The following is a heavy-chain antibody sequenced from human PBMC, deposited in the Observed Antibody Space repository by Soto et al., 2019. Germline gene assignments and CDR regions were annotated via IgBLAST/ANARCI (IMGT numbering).Heavy chain of an antibody. D-gene: IGHD2-8*02. CDR2: INHSGST. J-gene: IGHJ4*02. V-gene: IGHV4-39*07. CDR1: GGSISSGDYY. Sequence: SETLSLTCTVSGGSISSGDYYWSWIRRPPGTGLEWIGEINHSGSTNYNPSLKSRATISVDTSKNQFSLKLTSVTAADTAVYYCARDKITGLFDYWGQGTLVTVSS. CDR3: ARDKITGLFDY.